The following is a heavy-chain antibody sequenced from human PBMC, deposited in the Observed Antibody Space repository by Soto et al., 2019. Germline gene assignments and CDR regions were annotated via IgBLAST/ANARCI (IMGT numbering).Heavy chain of an antibody. CDR1: VFMFSRSW. CDR3: ASLLGSVTTFDN. V-gene: IGHV3-7*01. Sequence: GGSLRLSCAASVFMFSRSWMSWVRQAPGEGLKWVASISPDGRTTYYVDSVKGRFTISRDNAENSVYLQMNSLRAEDTAVFYCASLLGSVTTFDNWGQGTLVTSPQ. D-gene: IGHD1-1*01. CDR2: ISPDGRTT. J-gene: IGHJ4*02.